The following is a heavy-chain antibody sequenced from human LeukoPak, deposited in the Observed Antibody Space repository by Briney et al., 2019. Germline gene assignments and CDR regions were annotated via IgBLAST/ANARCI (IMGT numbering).Heavy chain of an antibody. CDR1: GFTFSSYG. V-gene: IGHV3-30*18. D-gene: IGHD3-3*01. CDR3: AKDLWQLEGFFDY. Sequence: QAGGSLRLSCAASGFTFSSYGMHWVRQAPGKGLEWVAVISYDGSNKYYADSVKGRFTISRDNSKNTLYLQMNSLRAEDTAVYYCAKDLWQLEGFFDYWGQGTLVTVSS. CDR2: ISYDGSNK. J-gene: IGHJ4*02.